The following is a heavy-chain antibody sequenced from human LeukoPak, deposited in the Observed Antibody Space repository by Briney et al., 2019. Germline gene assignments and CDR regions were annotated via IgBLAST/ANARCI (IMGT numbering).Heavy chain of an antibody. D-gene: IGHD3-22*01. CDR3: ARHDYDSSGYYYLDY. J-gene: IGHJ4*02. Sequence: SETLSLTCTVSGGSISSYYWSWIRQPPGKGLEWIGYIYYSGSTNYNPSLKSRVTISVETSKNQFSLKLSSVTAADTAVYYCARHDYDSSGYYYLDYWGQGTLVTVSS. CDR1: GGSISSYY. CDR2: IYYSGST. V-gene: IGHV4-59*08.